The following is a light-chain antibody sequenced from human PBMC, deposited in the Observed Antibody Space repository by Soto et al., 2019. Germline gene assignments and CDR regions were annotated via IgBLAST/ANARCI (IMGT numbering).Light chain of an antibody. V-gene: IGKV1-5*01. CDR1: QSISSW. Sequence: DIQMTQSPSTLSASGGDRVTITCRASQSISSWLAWYKKKPGKAPKPLIYDASSLESGVPSRFSGSGSCTEVPLTIKSMQSKDFAVYYWQHYNNRPLTCGGGTKV. CDR3: QHYNNRPLT. CDR2: DAS. J-gene: IGKJ4*02.